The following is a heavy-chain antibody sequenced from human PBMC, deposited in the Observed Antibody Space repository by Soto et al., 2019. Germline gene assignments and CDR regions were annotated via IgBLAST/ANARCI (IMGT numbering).Heavy chain of an antibody. CDR1: GGTFSNYG. J-gene: IGHJ4*02. CDR2: IIPMFGSA. Sequence: QVQLVQSGAEVKKPGSSVKVSCKASGGTFSNYGISWVRQVPGQVLEWMAGIIPMFGSAKYAQRFQDRVTITADESTSTAYMELSSLRYEDTAVYYCAAYSSGWYNFDYWGQGSRVTVSS. CDR3: AAYSSGWYNFDY. V-gene: IGHV1-69*01. D-gene: IGHD6-19*01.